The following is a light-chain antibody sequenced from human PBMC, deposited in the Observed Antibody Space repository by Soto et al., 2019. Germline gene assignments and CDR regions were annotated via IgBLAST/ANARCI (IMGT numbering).Light chain of an antibody. J-gene: IGLJ2*01. CDR1: SSDIGNYNY. CDR2: EVT. V-gene: IGLV2-8*01. Sequence: QSVLTQPPSASGSPGQSVTISCTGTSSDIGNYNYVSWYQQHPGKAPKLMIYEVTKRPSGVPDRFSDSKSGNTATLTVSGLQAEDEADYYCSSYAGGNNLVFGGGTKLTVL. CDR3: SSYAGGNNLV.